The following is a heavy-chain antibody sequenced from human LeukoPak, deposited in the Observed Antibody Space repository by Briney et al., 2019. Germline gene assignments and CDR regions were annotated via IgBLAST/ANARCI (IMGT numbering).Heavy chain of an antibody. V-gene: IGHV4-34*01. Sequence: SETLSLTCAVYGGSFSGYYWSWIRQPPGKGLEWIGEINHSGSTNYNPSLKSRVTIPVDTSKNQFSLKLSSVTAADTAVYYCARDLGSSSDYWGQGTLVTVSS. CDR3: ARDLGSSSDY. CDR2: INHSGST. CDR1: GGSFSGYY. D-gene: IGHD6-6*01. J-gene: IGHJ4*02.